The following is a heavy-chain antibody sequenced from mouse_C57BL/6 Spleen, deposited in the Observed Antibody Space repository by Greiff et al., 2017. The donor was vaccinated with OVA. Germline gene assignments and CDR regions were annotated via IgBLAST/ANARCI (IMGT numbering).Heavy chain of an antibody. V-gene: IGHV10-3*01. CDR1: GFTFNTYA. Sequence: DVQLQESGGGLVQPKGSLKLSCAASGFTFNTYAMHWVRQAPGKGLEWVARISSKSSNYATYYADSVKDRFTISRGDSQSMLYLQMNNLKTEDTAMYYCVRDGSYGPGFAYWGQGTLVTVSA. CDR3: VRDGSYGPGFAY. J-gene: IGHJ3*01. D-gene: IGHD1-1*02. CDR2: ISSKSSNYAT.